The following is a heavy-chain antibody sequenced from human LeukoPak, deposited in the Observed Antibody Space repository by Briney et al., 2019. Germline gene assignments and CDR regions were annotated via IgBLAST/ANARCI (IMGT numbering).Heavy chain of an antibody. J-gene: IGHJ4*02. Sequence: SSISSYIAPIYYADSVKGRFTISRDNAKNSLFLQMYSLRAEDTAVYYCAGGSSTTSYYFDYWGQGTVVTVSS. CDR3: AGGSSTTSYYFDY. CDR2: ISSYIAPI. D-gene: IGHD6-13*01. V-gene: IGHV3-21*01.